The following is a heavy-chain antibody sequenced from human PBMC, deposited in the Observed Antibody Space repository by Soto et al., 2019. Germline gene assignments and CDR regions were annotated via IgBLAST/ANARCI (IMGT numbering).Heavy chain of an antibody. D-gene: IGHD2-15*01. CDR3: ARAVYCSGGTCFHGNCDY. J-gene: IGHJ4*02. CDR2: INPNGGST. CDR1: GYTFTTYY. V-gene: IGHV1-46*01. Sequence: QVQLVQSGAEVKRPGASVKVSCKASGYTFTTYYMHWVRQAPGQGLEWLGIINPNGGSTTYAQKFQGRVTMPRDTSTSTVYFELSSLRSEDTAGYYCARAVYCSGGTCFHGNCDYWGQGTLVTVSA.